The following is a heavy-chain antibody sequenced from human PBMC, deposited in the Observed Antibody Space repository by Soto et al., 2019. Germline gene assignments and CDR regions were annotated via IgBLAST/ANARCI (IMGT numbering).Heavy chain of an antibody. Sequence: GGSLRLSCAASGFTFSAHYMTWIRQAPGQGLEWVSYISSSGSTTYYADSVRGRFTISRDNAKNSLYLQMNSLRAEDTAVYYCAREGSLDYWGQGALVTVSS. V-gene: IGHV3-11*01. CDR3: AREGSLDY. J-gene: IGHJ4*02. CDR1: GFTFSAHY. CDR2: ISSSGSTT.